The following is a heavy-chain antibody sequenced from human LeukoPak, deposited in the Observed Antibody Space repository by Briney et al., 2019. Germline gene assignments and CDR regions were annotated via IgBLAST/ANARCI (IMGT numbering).Heavy chain of an antibody. V-gene: IGHV1-2*02. D-gene: IGHD3-16*01. J-gene: IGHJ3*02. CDR1: GYTFTGYY. Sequence: ASVKVSCKASGYTFTGYYMHWVRQAPGQGLEWMGWINPNSGGTNYAQKFQGRVTMTRDTSISTAYMELSRLRSDDTAVYYCARIQSLYDYVWGSYNQNEDAFDIWGQGTMVTVSS. CDR2: INPNSGGT. CDR3: ARIQSLYDYVWGSYNQNEDAFDI.